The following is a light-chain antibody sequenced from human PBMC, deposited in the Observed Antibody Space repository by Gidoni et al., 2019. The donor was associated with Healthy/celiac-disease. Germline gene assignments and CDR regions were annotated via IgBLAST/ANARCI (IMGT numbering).Light chain of an antibody. V-gene: IGLV2-14*03. J-gene: IGLJ2*01. CDR3: SSYTSSSTLVV. Sequence: QSALTQPASVSGSLGQSVTIYCTGTSSDVGVYNYVSWYQQHPGKSPKLMIYDVSNRASVVSTRFSGSKSGNTASLTISGLQAEDEADYYCSSYTSSSTLVVFGGGTKLTVL. CDR2: DVS. CDR1: SSDVGVYNY.